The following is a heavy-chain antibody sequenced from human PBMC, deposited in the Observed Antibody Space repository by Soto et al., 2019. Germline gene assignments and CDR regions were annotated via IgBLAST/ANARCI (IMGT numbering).Heavy chain of an antibody. D-gene: IGHD2-15*01. CDR2: IKQDGSEK. CDR1: GFPFSNYW. CDR3: ARDTLGPNDY. Sequence: GGSLRLSCVASGFPFSNYWMSWVRQAPGKGLEWVANIKQDGSEKYYVVSVKGRFAISRDNAKNSLYLQMNSLRAEDTAVYYCARDTLGPNDYWGQGTLVTVSS. V-gene: IGHV3-7*01. J-gene: IGHJ4*02.